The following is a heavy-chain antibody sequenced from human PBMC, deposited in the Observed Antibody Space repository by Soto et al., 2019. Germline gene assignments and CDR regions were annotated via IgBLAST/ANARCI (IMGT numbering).Heavy chain of an antibody. Sequence: GGSLRLSCAASGFTFSSYDMSWVRQAPGKGLEWVSGVSASGSITSYADSAKGRFTIPRDNAKNTVFLQMSSLRAEDTAVYFCAKGDCSGGRCYRGFDYWGQGTLVTGS. J-gene: IGHJ4*02. V-gene: IGHV3-23*01. D-gene: IGHD2-15*01. CDR2: VSASGSIT. CDR1: GFTFSSYD. CDR3: AKGDCSGGRCYRGFDY.